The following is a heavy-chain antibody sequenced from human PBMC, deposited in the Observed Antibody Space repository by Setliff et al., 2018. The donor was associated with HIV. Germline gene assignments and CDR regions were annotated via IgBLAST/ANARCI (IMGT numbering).Heavy chain of an antibody. CDR2: IYTSGST. Sequence: KTSETLSLTCTVSGGSISSYYWSWIRQPPGKGLEWIGYIYTSGSTNYNPSLKSRVTISVDTSKNQFSLKLYSVTAADTAVYYCARAYFGSGIYYWGQGTLVTVSS. CDR1: GGSISSYY. J-gene: IGHJ4*02. V-gene: IGHV4-4*09. D-gene: IGHD3-10*01. CDR3: ARAYFGSGIYY.